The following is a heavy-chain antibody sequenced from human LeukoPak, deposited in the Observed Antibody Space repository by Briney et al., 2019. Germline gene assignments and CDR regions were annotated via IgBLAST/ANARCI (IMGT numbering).Heavy chain of an antibody. V-gene: IGHV1-18*01. CDR2: ISGNGDNT. Sequence: GASVKVSCKASGYTFTSFDINWVRQAPGQGLEWMGWISGNGDNTKYVQEFQGRVTMTTDTSTSTAYMDLRSLRSDDTAIYYCARVHGYYIGLYYFDYWGQGTLVTVSS. J-gene: IGHJ4*02. CDR3: ARVHGYYIGLYYFDY. CDR1: GYTFTSFD. D-gene: IGHD4-17*01.